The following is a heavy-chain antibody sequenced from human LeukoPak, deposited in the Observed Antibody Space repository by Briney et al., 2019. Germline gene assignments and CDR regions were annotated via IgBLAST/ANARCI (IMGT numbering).Heavy chain of an antibody. CDR3: ARGGRRTQTIDY. Sequence: SQTLSLTCAISGDSVSKNSVAWNWIRQSPSRGLEWLGRTYYRSKWYNDYAVSVKSRITINPDTSKNQFSLHLKSVTPEDTAVYYCARGGRRTQTIDYWGQGTLVTVSS. D-gene: IGHD1-14*01. V-gene: IGHV6-1*01. J-gene: IGHJ4*02. CDR1: GDSVSKNSVA. CDR2: TYYRSKWYN.